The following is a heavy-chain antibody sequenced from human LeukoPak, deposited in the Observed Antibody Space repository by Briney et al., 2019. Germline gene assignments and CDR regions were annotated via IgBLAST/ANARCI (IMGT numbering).Heavy chain of an antibody. V-gene: IGHV4-39*01. CDR1: GGSISIYTYY. CDR2: IYYSGST. J-gene: IGHJ3*02. Sequence: PSETLSLTCTVSGGSISIYTYYWGWIRQPPGKGLEWIGSIYYSGSTYYNPSLKSRVTISVDTSKNQFSLKLSSVTAADTAVYYCASHRGMVRGEDAFDIWGQGTMVTVSS. CDR3: ASHRGMVRGEDAFDI. D-gene: IGHD3-10*01.